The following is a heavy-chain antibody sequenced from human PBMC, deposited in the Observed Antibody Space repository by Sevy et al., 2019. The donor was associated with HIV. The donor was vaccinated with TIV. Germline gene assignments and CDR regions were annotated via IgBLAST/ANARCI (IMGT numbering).Heavy chain of an antibody. V-gene: IGHV3-23*01. Sequence: GGSLRLSCAASGFTFSSYAMSWVLQAPGKGLEWVSAISGSGNTYYADSVKGRFTISRSNPKNTLFLQMNSLRAEDTAVYYCAKDRSHIIMIRGVVIFDYWGQGTLVTVSS. CDR2: ISGSGNT. CDR1: GFTFSSYA. CDR3: AKDRSHIIMIRGVVIFDY. J-gene: IGHJ4*02. D-gene: IGHD3-10*01.